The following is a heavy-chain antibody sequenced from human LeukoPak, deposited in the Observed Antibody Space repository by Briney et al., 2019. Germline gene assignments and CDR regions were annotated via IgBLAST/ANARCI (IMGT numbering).Heavy chain of an antibody. CDR2: INAGNGNT. CDR1: GYTFTSYG. CDR3: ARDLRYSSGWSASGMDV. J-gene: IGHJ6*03. D-gene: IGHD6-19*01. V-gene: IGHV1-18*01. Sequence: ASVKVSCKASGYTFTSYGISWVRQAPGQRLEWMGWINAGNGNTKYSQEFQGRVTITRHTSASTAYMDLRSLRSDDTAVYYCARDLRYSSGWSASGMDVWGKGTTVTISS.